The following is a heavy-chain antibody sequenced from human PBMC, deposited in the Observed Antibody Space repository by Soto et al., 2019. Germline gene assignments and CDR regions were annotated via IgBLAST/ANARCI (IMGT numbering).Heavy chain of an antibody. CDR2: IFSNDEK. CDR3: ARSLGYYGSGSYYSSNYYYYYGMDV. J-gene: IGHJ6*02. V-gene: IGHV2-26*01. Sequence: KESGPVLVKPTETLTLTCTVSGFSLSNARMGVSWIRQPPGKALEWLAHIFSNDEKSYSTSLKSRLTISKDTSKSQVVLTMTNMDPVDTATYYCARSLGYYGSGSYYSSNYYYYYGMDVSGQGTTVTVSS. D-gene: IGHD3-10*01. CDR1: GFSLSNARMG.